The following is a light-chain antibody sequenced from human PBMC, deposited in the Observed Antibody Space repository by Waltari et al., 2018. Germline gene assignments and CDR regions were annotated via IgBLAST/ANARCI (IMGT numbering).Light chain of an antibody. CDR2: YVF. J-gene: IGLJ2*01. V-gene: IGLV2-14*03. Sequence: QSALTQPASVSGSPGQSISISCTGISSDVGGFNFVSWYQQHPGKAPKLMIYYVFNRPSGVSTCFSGSKSDNAASLAISGLQAEDEAVYYCSSYTASPPHVVFGGGTKVTVL. CDR3: SSYTASPPHVV. CDR1: SSDVGGFNF.